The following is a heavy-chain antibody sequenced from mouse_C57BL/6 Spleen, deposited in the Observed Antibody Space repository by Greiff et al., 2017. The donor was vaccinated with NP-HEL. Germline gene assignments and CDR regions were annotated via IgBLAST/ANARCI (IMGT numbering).Heavy chain of an antibody. CDR1: GYTFTSYW. CDR2: IDPNSGGT. V-gene: IGHV1-72*01. J-gene: IGHJ2*01. CDR3: AREDGYYGGYFDY. D-gene: IGHD2-3*01. Sequence: VQLQQPGAELVKPGASVKLSCKASGYTFTSYWMHWVKQRPGRGREWIGRIDPNSGGTKYNEKFKSKATLTVDKPSSTAYMQLSSLTSEDSAVYYCAREDGYYGGYFDYWGQGTTLTVSS.